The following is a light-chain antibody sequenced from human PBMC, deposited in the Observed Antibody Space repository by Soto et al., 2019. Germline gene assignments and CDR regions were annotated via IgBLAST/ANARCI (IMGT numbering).Light chain of an antibody. CDR1: QRMTNNF. J-gene: IGKJ2*01. CDR3: QQYGRSQFT. Sequence: EIVLTQSPDTLSLSPGERVTLSCRASQRMTNNFLAWFQQKPGLAPRLLIHGASTRASGVPDRFTGGGSGTEFVLTISRVEPEDFAVYYCQQYGRSQFTFGQGTKLQIK. V-gene: IGKV3-20*01. CDR2: GAS.